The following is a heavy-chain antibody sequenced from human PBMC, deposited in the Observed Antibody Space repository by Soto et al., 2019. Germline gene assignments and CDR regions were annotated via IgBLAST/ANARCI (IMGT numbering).Heavy chain of an antibody. V-gene: IGHV3-30-3*01. Sequence: GSLRLSCAASGFTFSSYAMHWVRQAPGKGLEWVAVISYDGSNKYYADSVKGRFTISRDDSKNTLYLQMNSLRAEDTAVYYCAAGGDIRGYAFDIWGQGTMVTVSS. CDR3: AAGGDIRGYAFDI. CDR1: GFTFSSYA. J-gene: IGHJ3*02. D-gene: IGHD3-16*02. CDR2: ISYDGSNK.